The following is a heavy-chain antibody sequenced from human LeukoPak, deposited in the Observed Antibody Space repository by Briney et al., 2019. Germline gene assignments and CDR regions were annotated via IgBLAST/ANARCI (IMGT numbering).Heavy chain of an antibody. J-gene: IGHJ4*02. D-gene: IGHD3-22*01. CDR3: ATPRTYYYDSSSYYYFVY. Sequence: ASVKVSCKVSGYTLTELSMHWVRQAPGKGLEWMGGFDPEDGETIYAQKFQGRVTMTEDTSTDTAYMELSSLRSEDTAVYYCATPRTYYYDSSSYYYFVYWGQGTLVTVSS. CDR1: GYTLTELS. V-gene: IGHV1-24*01. CDR2: FDPEDGET.